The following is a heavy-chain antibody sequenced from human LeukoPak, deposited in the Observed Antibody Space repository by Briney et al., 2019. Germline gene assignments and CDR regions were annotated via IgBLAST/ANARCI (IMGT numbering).Heavy chain of an antibody. CDR3: ARPNYYDSSGYYYFDY. CDR2: INHSGST. CDR1: GGSFSGYY. Sequence: SETLSLTCAVYGGSFSGYYWSWIHQPPGKGLEWIGEINHSGSTNYNPSLKSRVTISVDTSKNQFSLKLSSVTAADTAVYYCARPNYYDSSGYYYFDYWGQGTLVTVSS. J-gene: IGHJ4*02. V-gene: IGHV4-34*01. D-gene: IGHD3-22*01.